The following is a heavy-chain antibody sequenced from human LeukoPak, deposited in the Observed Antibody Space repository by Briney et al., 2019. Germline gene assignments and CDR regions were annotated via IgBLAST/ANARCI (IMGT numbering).Heavy chain of an antibody. J-gene: IGHJ6*03. CDR1: GGSISSNY. Sequence: PSETLSLTCTVSGGSISSNYWSWIRQPPGKGLEWIGLFYYTGTTNYNSSLKGRATISADTSKKYFSLKLTSVTAADTAVYYCASGYYYFMDVWGKGTTVTVSS. CDR2: FYYTGTT. CDR3: ASGYYYFMDV. D-gene: IGHD6-13*01. V-gene: IGHV4-59*01.